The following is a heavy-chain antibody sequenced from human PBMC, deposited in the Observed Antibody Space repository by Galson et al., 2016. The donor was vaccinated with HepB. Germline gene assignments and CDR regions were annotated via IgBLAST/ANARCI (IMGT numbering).Heavy chain of an antibody. CDR2: IYYIVST. J-gene: IGHJ3*02. CDR3: ARDRRPYYSDSSGYLDYAFHI. V-gene: IGHV4-59*01. D-gene: IGHD3-22*01. CDR1: GGSISGYY. Sequence: SETLSLTCTISGGSISGYYWSWVRQPPGKGLEWIGNIYYIVSTSYNPSLKSRVTISVDTSKNQFSLKLSSVTAADTAVYYCARDRRPYYSDSSGYLDYAFHIWGQGTMVTVSS.